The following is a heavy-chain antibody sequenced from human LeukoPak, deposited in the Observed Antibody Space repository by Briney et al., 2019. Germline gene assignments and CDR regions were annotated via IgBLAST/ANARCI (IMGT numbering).Heavy chain of an antibody. Sequence: ASVKVSCKASGYTFTGYYMHWVRQAPGQGLEWMGWINPNSGGTNYAQKFQGRVTMTRDTSISTAYMELSRLRSDDTAVYYCARDGRYCSGGSCYTDFDHWGQGTLVTVSS. CDR3: ARDGRYCSGGSCYTDFDH. CDR1: GYTFTGYY. V-gene: IGHV1-2*02. J-gene: IGHJ4*02. CDR2: INPNSGGT. D-gene: IGHD2-15*01.